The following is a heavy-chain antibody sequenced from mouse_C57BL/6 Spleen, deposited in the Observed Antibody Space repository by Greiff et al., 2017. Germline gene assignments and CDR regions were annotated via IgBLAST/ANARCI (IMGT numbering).Heavy chain of an antibody. V-gene: IGHV1-80*01. CDR1: GYAFSSYW. CDR2: IYPGDGDT. CDR3: AREGYDGSSLDY. D-gene: IGHD1-1*01. J-gene: IGHJ2*01. Sequence: QVQLQQSGAELVKPGASVKISCKASGYAFSSYWMNWVKQRPGKGLEWIGQIYPGDGDTNYNGKFKGKATLTADKSPSTAYMQLSSRTSEEAAVYFGAREGYDGSSLDYWGQGTTLTVSS.